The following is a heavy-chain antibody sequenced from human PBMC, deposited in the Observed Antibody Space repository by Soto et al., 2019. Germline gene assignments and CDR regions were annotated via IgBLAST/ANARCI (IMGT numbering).Heavy chain of an antibody. D-gene: IGHD3-16*02. CDR2: ISGSVSTT. V-gene: IGHV3-23*01. Sequence: PGGSLRLSRAASGFTFSNYAMNWVRQAPGEGLEWVSAISGSVSTTYYADSVKGRFTISRDNSKNTLYLQMNSLRAEDTAVYYCAKGEGYDYVWGSYRFGGMDVWGQGTTVTVSS. CDR1: GFTFSNYA. J-gene: IGHJ6*02. CDR3: AKGEGYDYVWGSYRFGGMDV.